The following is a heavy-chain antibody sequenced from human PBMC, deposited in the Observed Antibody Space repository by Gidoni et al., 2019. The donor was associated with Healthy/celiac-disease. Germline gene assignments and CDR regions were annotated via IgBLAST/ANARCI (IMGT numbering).Heavy chain of an antibody. CDR1: GFPFDDYA. Sequence: EVQLVESGGGLVQPGRSLRLSCAASGFPFDDYAMHWVRQVPGKGLERGSGINWNSGSIGYAESVEGRFTIARDNAKNSLYLQMNSLRAEDTALYYCAKDYSRRPRTYDYYDGMDVWGQGTTVTVSS. V-gene: IGHV3-9*01. CDR3: AKDYSRRPRTYDYYDGMDV. D-gene: IGHD6-13*01. CDR2: INWNSGSI. J-gene: IGHJ6*02.